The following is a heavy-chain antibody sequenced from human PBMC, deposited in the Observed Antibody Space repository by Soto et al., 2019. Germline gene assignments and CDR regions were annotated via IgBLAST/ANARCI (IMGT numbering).Heavy chain of an antibody. J-gene: IGHJ6*02. CDR2: IYYSGST. CDR3: ARDAKWLLPPTDCGMDV. D-gene: IGHD3-22*01. Sequence: ASETLSLTCTVSGGSISSGGYYWSWIRQHPGKGLEWIGYIYYSGSTYYNPSLKSRVTISVDTSKNQFSLKLSSVTAADTAVYYCARDAKWLLPPTDCGMDVWGQGTTVTVSS. V-gene: IGHV4-31*03. CDR1: GGSISSGGYY.